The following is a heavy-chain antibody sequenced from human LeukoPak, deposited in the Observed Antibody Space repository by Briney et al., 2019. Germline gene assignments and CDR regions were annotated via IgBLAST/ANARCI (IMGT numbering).Heavy chain of an antibody. Sequence: ASVKVSCKASGYIFTRNGISWVRQAPGQGLEWMGWISVYNGNTNYAQKFQGRVTMTTDTSTSTAYMELRSLRSDDTAVYYCASRVTRYSDFDYWGQGTLVTVSS. CDR3: ASRVTRYSDFDY. CDR1: GYIFTRNG. J-gene: IGHJ4*02. D-gene: IGHD2-21*01. CDR2: ISVYNGNT. V-gene: IGHV1-18*01.